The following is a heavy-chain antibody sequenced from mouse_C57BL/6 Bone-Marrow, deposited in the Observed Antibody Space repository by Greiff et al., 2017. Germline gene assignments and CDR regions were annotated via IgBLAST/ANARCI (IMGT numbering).Heavy chain of an antibody. V-gene: IGHV1-55*01. CDR2: LYPGSGST. Sequence: QVQLQQPGAELVKPGASVKMSCKASGYTFTSYWITWVKQRPGQGLEWIGDLYPGSGSTNYNEKFKSKATLTVDTSSSTAYMQLSSLTSEDSAVYYCAIGCYEYDGFAYWGQGTLVTVSA. D-gene: IGHD2-4*01. J-gene: IGHJ3*01. CDR3: AIGCYEYDGFAY. CDR1: GYTFTSYW.